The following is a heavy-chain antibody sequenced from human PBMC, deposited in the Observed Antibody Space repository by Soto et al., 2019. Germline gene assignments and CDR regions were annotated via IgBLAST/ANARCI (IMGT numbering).Heavy chain of an antibody. Sequence: ASLKVSCKASGYTFTGYYMHWVRQAPGQGLEWMGWINPNSGGTNYAQKFQGWVTMTRDTSISTAYMELSRLRSDDTAVYYCARDEAGSGWYYFDCWGQGTLVTSPQ. CDR1: GYTFTGYY. V-gene: IGHV1-2*04. CDR2: INPNSGGT. J-gene: IGHJ4*02. CDR3: ARDEAGSGWYYFDC. D-gene: IGHD6-19*01.